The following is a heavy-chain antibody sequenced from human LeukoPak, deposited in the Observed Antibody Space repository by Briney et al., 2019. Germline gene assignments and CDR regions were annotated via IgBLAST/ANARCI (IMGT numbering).Heavy chain of an antibody. J-gene: IGHJ4*02. CDR2: INPNSGGT. V-gene: IGHV1-2*02. CDR1: GYTFTGYY. Sequence: GASVKASCKASGYTFTGYYMHWVRQAPGQGLEWMGWINPNSGGTNYAQKFQGRVTMTRDTSISTAYMELSRLRSDDTAVYYCARDLYYYDSSGYYPEEVDYWGQGTLVTVSS. CDR3: ARDLYYYDSSGYYPEEVDY. D-gene: IGHD3-22*01.